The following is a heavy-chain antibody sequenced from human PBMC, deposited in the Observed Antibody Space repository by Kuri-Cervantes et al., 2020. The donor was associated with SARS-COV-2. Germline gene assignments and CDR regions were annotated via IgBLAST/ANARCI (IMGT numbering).Heavy chain of an antibody. J-gene: IGHJ6*03. D-gene: IGHD3-3*01. Sequence: GESLKISCAASGFSFSNYPMHWVRQAPGKGLEWVAVIWPDGNSYSYADSVKGRFTISRDNSKNTLYLQMNSLRAEDTAVYYCARETSTIFDYYMDVWGKGTTVTVSS. V-gene: IGHV3-33*01. CDR3: ARETSTIFDYYMDV. CDR1: GFSFSNYP. CDR2: IWPDGNSY.